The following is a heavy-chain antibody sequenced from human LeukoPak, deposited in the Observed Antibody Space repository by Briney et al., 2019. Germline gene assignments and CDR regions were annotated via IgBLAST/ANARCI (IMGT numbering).Heavy chain of an antibody. CDR2: VSGGGGST. CDR3: ARDQGTIGWPIDY. V-gene: IGHV3-23*01. Sequence: GGSLRLSCAASGFTFSNYVMSWVRQAPGKGLEWVAGVSGGGGSTYNADSVKVRFTISIDNATNSVYLQMNSLRAEDTGVYYCARDQGTIGWPIDYWGQGTLVTVSS. J-gene: IGHJ4*02. D-gene: IGHD6-19*01. CDR1: GFTFSNYV.